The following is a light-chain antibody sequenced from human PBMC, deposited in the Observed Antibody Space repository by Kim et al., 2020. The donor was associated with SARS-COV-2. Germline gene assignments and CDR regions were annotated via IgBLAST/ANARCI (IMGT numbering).Light chain of an antibody. CDR2: GAS. V-gene: IGKV3-15*01. J-gene: IGKJ2*01. CDR3: QQYNNWPPYT. Sequence: APPGERAALCCRASQSVSSDVAWYQQKPGQAPRLLIYGASTRATGIPARFSGSGYGTEFTLTISSLQSEDFALYYCQQYNNWPPYTFGQGTKLEI. CDR1: QSVSSD.